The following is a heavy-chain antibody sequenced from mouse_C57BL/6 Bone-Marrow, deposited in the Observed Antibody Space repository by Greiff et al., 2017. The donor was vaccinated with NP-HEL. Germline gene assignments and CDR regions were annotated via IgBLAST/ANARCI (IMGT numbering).Heavy chain of an antibody. CDR3: ASNVLPY. J-gene: IGHJ3*01. V-gene: IGHV1-26*01. CDR1: GYTFTDYY. CDR2: INPKNGGT. Sequence: EVQLQQSGPELVKPGASVKISCKASGYTFTDYYMNWVKQSHGKSLEWIGDINPKNGGTNYNQKFKGKATLTVDKSSSTAYMELRSLTSEGSAVYYCASNVLPYWGQGTLVTVSA.